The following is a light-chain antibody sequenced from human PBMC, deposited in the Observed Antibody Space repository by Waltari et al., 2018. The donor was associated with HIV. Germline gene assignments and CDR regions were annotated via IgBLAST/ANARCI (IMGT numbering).Light chain of an antibody. V-gene: IGKV3-15*01. CDR3: QQYNDWPPIT. J-gene: IGKJ5*01. Sequence: EIVMTQSPITLSVSPGERATFSCRASQSVDTNLAWYQQKPGQSPRLLIYGAFTRAPGVPPRFTGSGSGTEFTLTITSLQSEDFAVYYCQQYNDWPPITFGQGTRLEIK. CDR2: GAF. CDR1: QSVDTN.